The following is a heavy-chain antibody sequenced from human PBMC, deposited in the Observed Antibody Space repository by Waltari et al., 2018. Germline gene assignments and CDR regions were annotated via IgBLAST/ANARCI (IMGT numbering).Heavy chain of an antibody. Sequence: QITVKESGPTLVKPTQTLKLTGTFSGFSLSTSGVGVGWIRQPPGKALEWLALIYWNEDNRYSPSLKSRLTLTKDTSKTQLVLTMTYMDPVDTATYYCAHIMVQRVIITPFKPVRNPYYFDYWGQGTLVTVSS. CDR1: GFSLSTSGVG. CDR3: AHIMVQRVIITPFKPVRNPYYFDY. J-gene: IGHJ4*02. D-gene: IGHD3-10*01. V-gene: IGHV2-5*01. CDR2: IYWNEDN.